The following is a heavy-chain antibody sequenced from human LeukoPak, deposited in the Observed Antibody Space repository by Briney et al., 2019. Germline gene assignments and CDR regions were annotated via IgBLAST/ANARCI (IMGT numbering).Heavy chain of an antibody. D-gene: IGHD2-15*01. CDR2: ISAYNGNT. V-gene: IGHV1-18*01. CDR3: ARIFLSGEHDY. J-gene: IGHJ4*02. CDR1: GGTFSSYT. Sequence: ASVKVSCKASGGTFSSYTISWVRQAPGQGLEWMGRISAYNGNTNYAQKLQGRVTMTTDTSTSTAYMELRSLRSDDTAVYYCARIFLSGEHDYWGQGTLVTVSS.